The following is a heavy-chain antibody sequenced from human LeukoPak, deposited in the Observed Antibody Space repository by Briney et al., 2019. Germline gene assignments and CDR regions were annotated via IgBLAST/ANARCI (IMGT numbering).Heavy chain of an antibody. V-gene: IGHV3-7*04. CDR2: IKQDGTEK. CDR3: ARGHDWRSDY. J-gene: IGHJ4*02. CDR1: GFTFSSYE. D-gene: IGHD3-9*01. Sequence: GGSLRLSCAASGFTFSSYEMSWVRQAPGKGLEWVANIKQDGTEKYYEDAVKGRFTISRDNAWNSVYLQMNSLRAEDTAVYYCARGHDWRSDYWGQGTLVTVSS.